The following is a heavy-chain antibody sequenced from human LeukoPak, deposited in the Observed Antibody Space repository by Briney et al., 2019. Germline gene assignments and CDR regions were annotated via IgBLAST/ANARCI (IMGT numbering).Heavy chain of an antibody. Sequence: GGSLRLSCAASGFTFDNYAMHWVRQAPGKGLEWVSGISWDSGSVDSADSVKGRFTISRDNARNSLYLQMNSLRAEDTALYYCAKGNSYDSSGLPFDYWGQGTLVTVSS. V-gene: IGHV3-9*01. CDR3: AKGNSYDSSGLPFDY. CDR1: GFTFDNYA. D-gene: IGHD3-22*01. J-gene: IGHJ4*02. CDR2: ISWDSGSV.